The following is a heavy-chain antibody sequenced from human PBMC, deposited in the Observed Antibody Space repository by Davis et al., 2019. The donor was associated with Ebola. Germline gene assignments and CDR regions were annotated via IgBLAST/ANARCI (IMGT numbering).Heavy chain of an antibody. Sequence: GESLKISCAASGFTFSSYAMHWVRQAPGKGLEWVAVISYDGSNKYYADSVKGRFTISRDNSKNTLYLQMNSLRAEDTAVYYCARDGQSVYYDSSGYYYSLNWFDPWGQGTLVTVSS. D-gene: IGHD3-22*01. CDR3: ARDGQSVYYDSSGYYYSLNWFDP. CDR1: GFTFSSYA. J-gene: IGHJ5*02. V-gene: IGHV3-30*04. CDR2: ISYDGSNK.